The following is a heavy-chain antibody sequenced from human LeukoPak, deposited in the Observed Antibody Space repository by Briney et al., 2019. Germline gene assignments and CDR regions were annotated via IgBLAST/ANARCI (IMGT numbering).Heavy chain of an antibody. CDR3: ARVGGYSGSYLGDFDY. CDR2: IYYSGST. D-gene: IGHD1-26*01. Sequence: SQTLSLTCTVSGGSISSGDYYWSWIRQPPGKGLEWIGYIYYSGSTYYNPSLKSRVTISVDTSKNQFSLKLSSVTAADTAVYYCARVGGYSGSYLGDFDYWGQGTLVTVSS. CDR1: GGSISSGDYY. V-gene: IGHV4-30-4*08. J-gene: IGHJ4*02.